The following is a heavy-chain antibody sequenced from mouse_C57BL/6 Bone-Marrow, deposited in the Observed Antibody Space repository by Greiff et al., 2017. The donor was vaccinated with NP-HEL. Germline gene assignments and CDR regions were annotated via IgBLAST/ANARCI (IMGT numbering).Heavy chain of an antibody. D-gene: IGHD2-5*01. CDR1: GFTFSDYG. CDR3: ARREFTIVTTYYAMDY. CDR2: ISSGSSTI. J-gene: IGHJ4*01. V-gene: IGHV5-17*01. Sequence: EVMLVESGGGLVKPGGSLKLSCAASGFTFSDYGMHWVRQAPEKGLEWVAYISSGSSTIYYADTVKGRFTISRDNAKNTLFLQMTSLRSEDTAMYYCARREFTIVTTYYAMDYWGQGTSVTVSS.